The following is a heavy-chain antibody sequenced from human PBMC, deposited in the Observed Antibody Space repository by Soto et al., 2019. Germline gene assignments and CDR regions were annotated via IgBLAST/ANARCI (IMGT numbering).Heavy chain of an antibody. V-gene: IGHV3-11*06. J-gene: IGHJ4*02. CDR2: ISSSSSYT. CDR3: ARDFYDSSGYYGF. CDR1: GFTFSDYY. Sequence: PGGSLKLSCAASGFTFSDYYMSWIRQAPGKGLEWVSYISSSSSYTNYADSVKGRFTISRDNAKNSLYLQMNSLRAEDTAVYYWARDFYDSSGYYGFWGQGTLVNVSS. D-gene: IGHD3-22*01.